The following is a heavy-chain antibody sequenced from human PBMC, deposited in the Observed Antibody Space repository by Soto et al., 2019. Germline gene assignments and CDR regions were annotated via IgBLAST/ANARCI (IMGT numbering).Heavy chain of an antibody. D-gene: IGHD3-9*01. CDR3: ARHELRYFDWLLTIDY. Sequence: SDTLSLTCAVSGGSISSGGYSWSWIRQPPGKGLEWIGYIYHSGSTNYNPSLKSRVTISVDTTKNQFSLKLSSVTAADTAVYYCARHELRYFDWLLTIDYWGQGTLVTVSS. J-gene: IGHJ4*02. CDR2: IYHSGST. V-gene: IGHV4-30-2*01. CDR1: GGSISSGGYS.